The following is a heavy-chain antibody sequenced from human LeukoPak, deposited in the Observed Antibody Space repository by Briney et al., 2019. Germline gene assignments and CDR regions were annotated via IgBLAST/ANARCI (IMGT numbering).Heavy chain of an antibody. Sequence: GGSLRLSCAASGYAFSSFGIHWVRQAPGKGLEWVAFIRYDGTNTYYADSVKDRFTISRDNSKKTLYLQLNSLRAEDTAVYYCAKSQRGYYPRRTYYYYMDVWGKGTTVTVSS. J-gene: IGHJ6*03. CDR2: IRYDGTNT. CDR1: GYAFSSFG. CDR3: AKSQRGYYPRRTYYYYMDV. D-gene: IGHD1-26*01. V-gene: IGHV3-30*02.